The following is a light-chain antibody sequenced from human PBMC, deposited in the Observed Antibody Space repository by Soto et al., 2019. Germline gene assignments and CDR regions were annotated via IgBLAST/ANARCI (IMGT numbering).Light chain of an antibody. CDR1: QSLVHSDGIAY. J-gene: IGKJ2*01. Sequence: VVITHSPLSVPVTLVQPASVSCRSNQSLVHSDGIAYFSWFQQRPGRSPRRLIYKVSNRDSGVPDRFSGSGSGTDFTLKISRVEAEDVAIYYCMQATRWPHTFGQGTRLE. V-gene: IGKV2-30*02. CDR2: KVS. CDR3: MQATRWPHT.